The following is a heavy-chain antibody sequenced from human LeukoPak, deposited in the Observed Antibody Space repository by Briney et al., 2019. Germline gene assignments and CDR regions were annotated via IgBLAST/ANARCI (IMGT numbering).Heavy chain of an antibody. CDR1: GYTFTTHG. CDR3: ARGADYNMAV. V-gene: IGHV1-18*01. CDR2: INADNGNT. J-gene: IGHJ6*03. Sequence: ASVKVSCRASGYTFTTHGITWVRQAPGQGLEWMGLINADNGNTNYTDNLQGRVTIAIDTSTSTAYIELRSLRSDDSAVYYCARGADYNMAVWGKGTTVTVSS.